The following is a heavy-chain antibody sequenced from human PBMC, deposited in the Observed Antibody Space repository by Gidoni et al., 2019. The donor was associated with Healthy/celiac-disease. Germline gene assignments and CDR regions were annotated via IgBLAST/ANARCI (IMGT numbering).Heavy chain of an antibody. CDR1: VGTFSSPA. CDR3: ARESYAKAVDY. J-gene: IGHJ4*02. V-gene: IGHV1-69*01. Sequence: QLQLVQSGAVAKMPGSSAKVSCKASVGTFSSPAISWVRQAPGQGLAWMGGIIPIFGTANYAQKFQGRVTITADESTSTDYMELSSQRSEDTAVYYCARESYAKAVDYWGQGTLVTVSS. CDR2: IIPIFGTA. D-gene: IGHD6-19*01.